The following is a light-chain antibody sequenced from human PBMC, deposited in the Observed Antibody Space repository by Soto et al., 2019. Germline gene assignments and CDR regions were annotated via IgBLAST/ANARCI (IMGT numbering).Light chain of an antibody. V-gene: IGLV2-14*01. CDR1: SSDVGGYNY. J-gene: IGLJ1*01. Sequence: QSVLTQPASVSGSPGQSITISCTGNSSDVGGYNYVSWYQQHPGKAPKLMIYEVSNRPSGVSNRFSGSKSGNTASLTISGLQAEDEADYYCSSYTSSSTPLYVFGTGTKLTVL. CDR3: SSYTSSSTPLYV. CDR2: EVS.